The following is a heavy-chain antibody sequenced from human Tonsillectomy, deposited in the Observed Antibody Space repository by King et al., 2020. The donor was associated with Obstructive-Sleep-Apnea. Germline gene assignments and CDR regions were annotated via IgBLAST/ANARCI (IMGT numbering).Heavy chain of an antibody. CDR3: AREGLGTTKGAIDY. J-gene: IGHJ4*02. CDR1: GFTFSTYW. D-gene: IGHD1-7*01. Sequence: DVQLVESGGGLVQPGGSLRLSCAASGFTFSTYWMIWVRQAPGTGLEWVASIDQDGSEKYYVDSVKGRFTISRDNAKNSLYLQMNSLTAEDTAVYYCAREGLGTTKGAIDYWGQGTLVTVSS. V-gene: IGHV3-7*01. CDR2: IDQDGSEK.